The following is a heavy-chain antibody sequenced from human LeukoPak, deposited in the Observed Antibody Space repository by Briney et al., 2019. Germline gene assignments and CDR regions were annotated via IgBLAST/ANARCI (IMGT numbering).Heavy chain of an antibody. J-gene: IGHJ1*01. D-gene: IGHD3-22*01. CDR2: INPSGGST. Sequence: ASVKVSCKASGYTFTSYYMHWVRRAPGQGLEWMGIINPSGGSTSYAQKFQGRVTMTRDTSTSTVYMELSSLRSEDTAVYYCAVGEYYYDSSGYQEAEYFQHWGQGTLVTVSS. V-gene: IGHV1-46*01. CDR3: AVGEYYYDSSGYQEAEYFQH. CDR1: GYTFTSYY.